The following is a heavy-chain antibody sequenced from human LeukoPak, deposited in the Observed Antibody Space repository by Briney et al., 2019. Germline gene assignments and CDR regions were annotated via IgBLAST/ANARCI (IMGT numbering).Heavy chain of an antibody. D-gene: IGHD2-15*01. CDR2: IYYSGST. J-gene: IGHJ5*02. Sequence: SETLSLTCTVSGGSISSGGYYWSWIRQHPGKGLEWIGYIYYSGSTYYNPSLKSRVTISVDTSKNQFSLKLSSVTAADTAVYYCARVLGANVVAAGVWFDPWAREPWSPSPQ. V-gene: IGHV4-31*03. CDR1: GGSISSGGYY. CDR3: ARVLGANVVAAGVWFDP.